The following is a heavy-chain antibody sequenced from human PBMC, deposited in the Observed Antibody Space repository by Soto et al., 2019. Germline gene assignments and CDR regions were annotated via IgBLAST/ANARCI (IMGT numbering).Heavy chain of an antibody. V-gene: IGHV3-7*01. CDR3: ARDRVTLLDY. Sequence: PGGSLRLSCAASGFTFSDYWMSWVRQAPGKGLEWVANIKQDESEKHYVDSVKGRFTISRDNAKNSLYLQMDILRAEDTAVYYCARDRVTLLDYWGQGMLVTVSS. J-gene: IGHJ4*02. CDR1: GFTFSDYW. D-gene: IGHD3-10*01. CDR2: IKQDESEK.